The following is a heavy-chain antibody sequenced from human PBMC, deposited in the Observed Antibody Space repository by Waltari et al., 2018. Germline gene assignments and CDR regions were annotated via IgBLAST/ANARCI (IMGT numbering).Heavy chain of an antibody. J-gene: IGHJ4*02. CDR3: AKDRNSGYDLLFDY. V-gene: IGHV3-9*01. D-gene: IGHD5-12*01. CDR2: ISWNSGSI. CDR1: GFTFDDYA. Sequence: VQLVESGGGLVQPGRSLRLSCAASGFTFDDYAMHWVRQAPGKGLEWVSGISWNSGSIGYADSVKGRFTISRDNAKNSLYLQMNSLRAEDTALYYCAKDRNSGYDLLFDYWGQGTLVTVSS.